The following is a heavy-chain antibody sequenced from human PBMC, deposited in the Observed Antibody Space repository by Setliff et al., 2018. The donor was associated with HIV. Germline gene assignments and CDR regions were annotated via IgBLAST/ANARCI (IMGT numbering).Heavy chain of an antibody. CDR3: ARAADYHDSSGYWAPPRYFDY. D-gene: IGHD3-22*01. Sequence: SETLSLTCTVSGGSISSHYWSWIRQPPGKGLEWIGYVYYIGSTNYNPSLQSRVTISIDTSKTQFSLKLTSVTTADTAVYYCARAADYHDSSGYWAPPRYFDYWGQGTLVTVSS. V-gene: IGHV4-59*11. CDR1: GGSISSHY. CDR2: VYYIGST. J-gene: IGHJ4*02.